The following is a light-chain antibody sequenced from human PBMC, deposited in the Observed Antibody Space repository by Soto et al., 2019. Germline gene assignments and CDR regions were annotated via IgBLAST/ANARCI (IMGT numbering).Light chain of an antibody. CDR3: QQYNSGRT. CDR1: QSISSW. V-gene: IGKV1-5*01. Sequence: GDRVTIPCRASQSISSWLAWYQQKPGKAPKLLIYDASSLESGVPSRFSGSGSGTEFTLTISSLQPDDFATYYCQQYNSGRTFGQGTKVDVK. CDR2: DAS. J-gene: IGKJ1*01.